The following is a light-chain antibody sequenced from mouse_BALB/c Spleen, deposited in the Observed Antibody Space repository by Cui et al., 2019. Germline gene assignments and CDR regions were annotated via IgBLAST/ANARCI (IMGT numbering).Light chain of an antibody. CDR3: LQYDEFPRT. J-gene: IGKJ2*01. CDR1: QDINSY. V-gene: IGKV14-111*01. CDR2: RAN. Sequence: DIKITKSPSSMYASLGERVTITCKASQDINSYLSWFQQKPGKSPKALIYRANRLVDGVPSRFSGSGSGQDYSLTISSLEYEDMGIYYCLQYDEFPRTFGGGTKLEIK.